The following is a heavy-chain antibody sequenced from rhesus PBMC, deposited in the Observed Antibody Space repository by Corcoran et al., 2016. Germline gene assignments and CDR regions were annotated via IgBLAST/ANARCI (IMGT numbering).Heavy chain of an antibody. CDR3: ARKGRSIADY. J-gene: IGHJ4*01. CDR2: IYGSGGST. Sequence: QVQLQESGPGLVKPSETLSLTCPVPGGSIRRNYWSWIRQPPGKGLEWIGRIYGSGGSTDYNPSLKSRVTISTDTSKNQFSLKLSSVTAADTAVYYCARKGRSIADYWGQGVLVTVSS. V-gene: IGHV4-160*01. D-gene: IGHD1-1-1*01. CDR1: GGSIRRNY.